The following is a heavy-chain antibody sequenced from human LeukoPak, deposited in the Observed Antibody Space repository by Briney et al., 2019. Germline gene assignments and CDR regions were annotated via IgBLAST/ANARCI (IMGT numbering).Heavy chain of an antibody. V-gene: IGHV4-30-4*08. J-gene: IGHJ5*02. CDR2: IYYSGST. CDR3: ARDRGYCSSTSCYSWFDP. CDR1: GGSISSGDYY. Sequence: PSETLCLTCTVSGGSISSGDYYWSWIRQPPGKGLEWIGYIYYSGSTYYNPSLKSRVTISVDTSKNQFSLKLSSVTAADTAVYYCARDRGYCSSTSCYSWFDPWGQGTLVTVSS. D-gene: IGHD2-2*01.